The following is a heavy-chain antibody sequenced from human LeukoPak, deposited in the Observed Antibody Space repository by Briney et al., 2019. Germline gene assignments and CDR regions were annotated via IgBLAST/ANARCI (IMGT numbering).Heavy chain of an antibody. Sequence: GGSLRLSCAASGYTFSNYGMHWVRQAPGKGLEWVAIIWYDGSNKYYADSVKGRFTISRDNSKNTLYLQMNSLRAEDTAVYYCARDGGYGGNPNDAFDMWGQGTMVTVSS. V-gene: IGHV3-33*01. J-gene: IGHJ3*02. CDR2: IWYDGSNK. CDR3: ARDGGYGGNPNDAFDM. CDR1: GYTFSNYG. D-gene: IGHD4-23*01.